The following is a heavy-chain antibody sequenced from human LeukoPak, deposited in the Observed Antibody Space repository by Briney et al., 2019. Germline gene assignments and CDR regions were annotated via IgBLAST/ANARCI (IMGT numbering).Heavy chain of an antibody. Sequence: SETLSLTCAVYGGSFSGYYWSWIRQPPGKGLEWIGEINHSGSTNYNPSLKSRVAISVDTSKNQFSLKLSSVTAADTAVYYCARGLGAKGRLDYWGQGTLVTVSS. CDR2: INHSGST. CDR3: ARGLGAKGRLDY. D-gene: IGHD3-16*01. J-gene: IGHJ4*02. V-gene: IGHV4-34*01. CDR1: GGSFSGYY.